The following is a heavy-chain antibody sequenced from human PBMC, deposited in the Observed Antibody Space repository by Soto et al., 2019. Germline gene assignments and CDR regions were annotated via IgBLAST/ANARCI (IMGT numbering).Heavy chain of an antibody. CDR3: ARQRGIAAAGTSNWFDP. D-gene: IGHD6-13*01. J-gene: IGHJ5*02. V-gene: IGHV4-61*05. CDR2: IYYSGST. Sequence: PSETLSLTCTVSGGSISSSSYYWGWIRQPPGKGLEWIGYIYYSGSTNYNPSLKSRVTISVDTSKNQFSLKLSSVTAADTAVYYCARQRGIAAAGTSNWFDPWGQGTLVTVSS. CDR1: GGSISSSSYY.